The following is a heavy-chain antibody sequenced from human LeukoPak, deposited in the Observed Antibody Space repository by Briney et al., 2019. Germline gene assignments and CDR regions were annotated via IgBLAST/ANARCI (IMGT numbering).Heavy chain of an antibody. V-gene: IGHV4-34*01. CDR3: ARGAGYGLFYYYMDV. D-gene: IGHD5-18*01. CDR1: GGSFSGYY. CDR2: INHSGST. Sequence: PSETLSPTCAVYGGSFSGYYWSWIRQPPGKGLEWIGEINHSGSTNYNPSLKSRVTISVDTSKNQFSLKLSSVTAADTAVYYCARGAGYGLFYYYMDVWGKGTTVTVSS. J-gene: IGHJ6*03.